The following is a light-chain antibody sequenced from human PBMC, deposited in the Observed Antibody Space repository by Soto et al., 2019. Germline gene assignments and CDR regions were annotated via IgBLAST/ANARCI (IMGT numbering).Light chain of an antibody. Sequence: QSVLTQPASVSGSPGQSITISCTGATSDVGGYNYVSWYQQYPGKAPKLVICDVSNRPSGVSNRFSGSKSGNTASLTISGLQAEDEADYYCSSYTSSNTLAFGGGTKVTVL. CDR1: TSDVGGYNY. V-gene: IGLV2-14*01. CDR2: DVS. CDR3: SSYTSSNTLA. J-gene: IGLJ3*02.